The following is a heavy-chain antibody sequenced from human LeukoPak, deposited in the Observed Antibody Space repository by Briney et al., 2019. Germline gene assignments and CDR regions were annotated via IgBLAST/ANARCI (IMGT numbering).Heavy chain of an antibody. CDR2: ISSSSSSYI. D-gene: IGHD3-22*01. CDR1: GFTFSSYS. V-gene: IGHV3-21*01. Sequence: PGGSLRLSCAASGFTFSSYSMNWVRQAPGKGLEWVSSISSSSSSYIYYADSVKGRFTISRDNAKNSLYLQMNSLRAEDTAVYYCARDYIESGYDSSKLVWGQGTTVTVSS. J-gene: IGHJ6*02. CDR3: ARDYIESGYDSSKLV.